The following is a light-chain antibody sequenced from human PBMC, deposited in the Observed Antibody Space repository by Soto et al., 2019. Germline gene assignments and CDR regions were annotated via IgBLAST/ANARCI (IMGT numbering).Light chain of an antibody. J-gene: IGLJ1*01. CDR3: SSFAGTNSVV. Sequence: QSALTQPPSASGSPGQSVTISCTGTTSDIGAYNYVSWYQQRPGKAPKLIIYEVTSRPSGDPDRIFGSKSYTTASLTVSGLQAEDEADYYCSSFAGTNSVVFGTGTKGTVL. CDR1: TSDIGAYNY. V-gene: IGLV2-8*01. CDR2: EVT.